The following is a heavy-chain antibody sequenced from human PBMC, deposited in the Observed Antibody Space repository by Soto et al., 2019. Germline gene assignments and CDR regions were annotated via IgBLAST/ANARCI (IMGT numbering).Heavy chain of an antibody. Sequence: EVQLLESGGGLVRPGGSLRLSCAVSGFMFSSYAMTWVRQAPGKGLEWVSSISGSGGSTYYSDSVRGRFTISRDNSKNMLYLEMNSLKGDDTAVYYCAKDGSWGDHYYFDNWGQGTLVTVSS. CDR3: AKDGSWGDHYYFDN. D-gene: IGHD2-21*02. V-gene: IGHV3-23*01. CDR1: GFMFSSYA. CDR2: ISGSGGST. J-gene: IGHJ4*02.